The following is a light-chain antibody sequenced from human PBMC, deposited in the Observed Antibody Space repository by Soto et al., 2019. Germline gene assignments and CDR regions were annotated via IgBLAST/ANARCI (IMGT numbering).Light chain of an antibody. J-gene: IGKJ3*01. CDR2: GAG. V-gene: IGKV3-20*01. Sequence: EIVLTQSTGTLSLSPGEGVTLSCTASQSVSSRNLAWYQQKPGQAPRLLICGAGSRAGGIPDRFRGSGSGTFFTLTSSRLETEDSAMYYCQQYGSSPFTFGHGTKVEIK. CDR3: QQYGSSPFT. CDR1: QSVSSRN.